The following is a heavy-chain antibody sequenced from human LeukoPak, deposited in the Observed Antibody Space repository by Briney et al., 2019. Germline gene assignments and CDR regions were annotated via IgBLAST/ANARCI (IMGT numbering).Heavy chain of an antibody. CDR3: ARGPRVLRYFDWLPSSFDY. CDR2: INPNSGVT. V-gene: IGHV1-2*02. CDR1: GYTFTGYY. Sequence: AASVKVSCKASGYTFTGYYLHWVRQAPGQGLEWMGWINPNSGVTSSAQRFQGRVTMTRDTSISTAYMELSRLRSDDTAVYYCARGPRVLRYFDWLPSSFDYWGQGTLVTVSS. J-gene: IGHJ4*02. D-gene: IGHD3-9*01.